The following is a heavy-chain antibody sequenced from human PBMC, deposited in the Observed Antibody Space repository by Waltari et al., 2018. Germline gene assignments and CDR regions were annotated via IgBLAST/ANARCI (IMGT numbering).Heavy chain of an antibody. Sequence: QVQLVQSGAEVKKPGASVKVSCKASGYTFTSYAMHWVRQAPGQRLEWMGWINAGNGNTKYSQKFQGRVTITRDTSASTAYMELSSLRSEDTAVYYCARVDYYDSSGQWDYWGQGTLVTVSS. CDR3: ARVDYYDSSGQWDY. CDR2: INAGNGNT. J-gene: IGHJ4*02. D-gene: IGHD3-22*01. CDR1: GYTFTSYA. V-gene: IGHV1-3*01.